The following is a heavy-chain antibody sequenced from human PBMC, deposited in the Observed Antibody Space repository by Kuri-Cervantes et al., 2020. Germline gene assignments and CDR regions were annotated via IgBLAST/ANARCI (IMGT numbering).Heavy chain of an antibody. CDR2: IKQDGSEK. V-gene: IGHV3-7*01. D-gene: IGHD3-22*01. J-gene: IGHJ6*02. CDR1: GFTFSSYW. Sequence: GESLKISCAASGFTFSSYWMSWVRQAPGKGLEWVANIKQDGSEKYYVDSVKGRFTISRDNAKNSLYLQMNSLRAEDTAVYYCARAPPYYYDSSGYYYYYYGMDVWGQGTTVTVSS. CDR3: ARAPPYYYDSSGYYYYYYGMDV.